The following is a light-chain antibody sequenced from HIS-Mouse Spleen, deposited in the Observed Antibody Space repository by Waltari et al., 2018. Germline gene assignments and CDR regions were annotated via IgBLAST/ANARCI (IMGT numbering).Light chain of an antibody. CDR2: AAS. CDR3: QQLNSYPPT. CDR1: QGISSY. Sequence: DLQFTQSPSFLSASVGDRVTITCRASQGISSYLAWNQQKPGKAPKLLIYAASTLQSGVPSRFSGSGSGTEFTLTISSLQPEDFATYYCQQLNSYPPTFGQGTKVEIK. J-gene: IGKJ1*01. V-gene: IGKV1-9*01.